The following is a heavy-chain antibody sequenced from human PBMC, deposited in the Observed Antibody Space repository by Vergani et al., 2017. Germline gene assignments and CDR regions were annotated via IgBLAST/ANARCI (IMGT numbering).Heavy chain of an antibody. V-gene: IGHV1-69*18. CDR1: GGTFSSYA. Sequence: QVQLVQSGAEVKKPGSSVKVSCKASGGTFSSYAISWVRQAPGQGLEWMGRIIPIFGTANYAQKFQGRVTITADESTSTAYMELSSLRSEDTAVYYCARIGYSSGWVFDAFDIWGQGTMVTVSS. CDR3: ARIGYSSGWVFDAFDI. J-gene: IGHJ3*02. D-gene: IGHD6-19*01. CDR2: IIPIFGTA.